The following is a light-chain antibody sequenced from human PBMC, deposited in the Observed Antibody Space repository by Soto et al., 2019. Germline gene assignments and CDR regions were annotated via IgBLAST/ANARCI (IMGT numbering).Light chain of an antibody. J-gene: IGKJ1*01. CDR2: DAS. CDR1: QSISSW. Sequence: IQMTQSPPTLSASAGDRVTITCRASQSISSWLAWYQQKPGKAPKLLIFDASTLESGVPSRFSDSGSGTEFSLTISSLQPDDFATYYCQQYSSYPWTFGQGTKVEIK. CDR3: QQYSSYPWT. V-gene: IGKV1-5*01.